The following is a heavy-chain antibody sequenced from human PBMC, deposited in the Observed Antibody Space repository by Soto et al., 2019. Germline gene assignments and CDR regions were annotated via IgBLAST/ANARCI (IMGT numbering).Heavy chain of an antibody. J-gene: IGHJ6*03. CDR3: ARGRPWWPRNYYYMDV. D-gene: IGHD2-8*02. V-gene: IGHV4-34*01. CDR1: GGSFSGYY. CDR2: INHSGST. Sequence: SETLSLTCAVYGGSFSGYYWSWIRQPPGKGLEWIGEINHSGSTNYNPSLKSRVTISVDTSKNQFSLKLSSVTAADTAVYYCARGRPWWPRNYYYMDVWGKGTTVTVSS.